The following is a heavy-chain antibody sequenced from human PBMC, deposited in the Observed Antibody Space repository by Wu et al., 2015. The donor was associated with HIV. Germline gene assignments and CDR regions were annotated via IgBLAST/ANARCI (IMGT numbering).Heavy chain of an antibody. J-gene: IGHJ6*02. Sequence: QFQLVQSGAEVKKPGSSVKVSCKASGGTLSSYAISWVRQAPGQGLEWMGKIIPVFGTTKYAQNFQGRVTISADESTRTVFMELSSLRSEDTAVYYCVRNTDSVATSLYSLGVWGQGTTVTVSS. CDR1: GGTLSSYA. CDR3: VRNTDSVATSLYSLGV. V-gene: IGHV1-69*13. D-gene: IGHD5-12*01. CDR2: IIPVFGTT.